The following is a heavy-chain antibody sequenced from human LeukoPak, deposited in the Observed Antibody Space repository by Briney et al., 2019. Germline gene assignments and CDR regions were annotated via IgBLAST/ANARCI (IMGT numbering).Heavy chain of an antibody. CDR2: IFYSGST. V-gene: IGHV4-39*01. Sequence: PSETLSLTCTVSGGSISSSDYYWGWIRQPPGKGLEWIGSIFYSGSTYYNPSLKSRVTISVDTSKNPFSLKLSFITAADTAVYYCARHTGGEGYNYVTGFDYWGQGTLVTVSS. D-gene: IGHD5-24*01. J-gene: IGHJ4*02. CDR3: ARHTGGEGYNYVTGFDY. CDR1: GGSISSSDYY.